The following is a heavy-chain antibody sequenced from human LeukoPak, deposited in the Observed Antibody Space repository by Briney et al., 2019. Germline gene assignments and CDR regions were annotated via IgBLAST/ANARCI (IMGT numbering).Heavy chain of an antibody. J-gene: IGHJ4*02. V-gene: IGHV3-30-3*02. CDR1: GFTFSSYA. D-gene: IGHD1-1*01. CDR3: AKSRSGSANWALQIFDN. Sequence: PGGSLRLSCAASGFTFSSYAFQWVRQAPGKGLEWVAVISFDGSHEYYADSVKGRFTISRDNSNNSLFVQMNSLRAEDTAVYFCAKSRSGSANWALQIFDNWGQGTLVTVSS. CDR2: ISFDGSHE.